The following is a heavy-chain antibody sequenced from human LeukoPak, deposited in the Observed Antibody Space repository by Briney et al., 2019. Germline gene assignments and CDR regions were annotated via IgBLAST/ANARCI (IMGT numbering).Heavy chain of an antibody. CDR1: GFTFSSYS. J-gene: IGHJ6*03. Sequence: GGSLRLSCAASGFTFSSYSMNWVRQAPGKGLEWVSSISSSSYIYYADSVKGRFTISRDNAKNSLYLQMNSLRAEDTAVYYCATLDIVATRAPYYMDVWGKGTTVTVSS. D-gene: IGHD5-12*01. CDR2: ISSSSYI. V-gene: IGHV3-21*01. CDR3: ATLDIVATRAPYYMDV.